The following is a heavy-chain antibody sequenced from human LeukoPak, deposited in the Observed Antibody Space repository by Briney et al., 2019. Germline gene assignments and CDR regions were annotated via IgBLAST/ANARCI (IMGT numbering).Heavy chain of an antibody. Sequence: PSETLSLTCTVSGGSISSGSWSWIRQSPGKGLEWIGYIYYSGSTYYNPSLKSRVTISVDTSKNQFSLKLSSVTAADTAVYYCASLLRSPRSFDYWGQGTLVTVSS. CDR3: ASLLRSPRSFDY. CDR2: IYYSGST. J-gene: IGHJ4*02. CDR1: GGSISSGS. V-gene: IGHV4-59*06. D-gene: IGHD3-10*01.